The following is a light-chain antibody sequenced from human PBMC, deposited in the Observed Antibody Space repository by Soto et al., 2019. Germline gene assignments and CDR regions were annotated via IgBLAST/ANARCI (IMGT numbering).Light chain of an antibody. V-gene: IGKV3-15*01. CDR1: QSISDT. Sequence: EIAMTLSPATLSVSPGGRATLCFRASQSISDTLAWYQQNPGQAPRPLIHGAPTRATGFPGRFSGSGSGTDFTLTISSLQSEDFAVYYCQQYNNWPWTFGQGSKVDI. J-gene: IGKJ1*01. CDR2: GAP. CDR3: QQYNNWPWT.